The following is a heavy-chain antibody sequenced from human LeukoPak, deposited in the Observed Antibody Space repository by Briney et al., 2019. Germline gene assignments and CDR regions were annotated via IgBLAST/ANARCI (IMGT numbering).Heavy chain of an antibody. V-gene: IGHV4-59*01. Sequence: SETLSLTCTVPGGSISSYYWSWIRQPPGKGLEWNGYIYYSGSTNYNPSLKSRVTISVDTSKNQFSLKLSSVTAADTAVYYCASHGDYVWGSYRSFDYWGQGTLVTVSS. J-gene: IGHJ4*02. D-gene: IGHD3-16*02. CDR3: ASHGDYVWGSYRSFDY. CDR1: GGSISSYY. CDR2: IYYSGST.